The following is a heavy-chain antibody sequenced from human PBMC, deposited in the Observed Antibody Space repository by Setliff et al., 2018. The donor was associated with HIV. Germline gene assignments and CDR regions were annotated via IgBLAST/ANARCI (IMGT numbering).Heavy chain of an antibody. J-gene: IGHJ4*02. CDR1: GFTFSTYW. CDR3: AREATPRHSSGWVYFDY. D-gene: IGHD6-19*01. V-gene: IGHV3-7*01. Sequence: GGSLRLSCAASGFTFSTYWMSWVRQAPGKGLEWVANIKQDGSEKYYVDSVKGRFTMSRDNAKDSVYLQMNTLRVEDTAVYYCAREATPRHSSGWVYFDYWGQGMTVTVSS. CDR2: IKQDGSEK.